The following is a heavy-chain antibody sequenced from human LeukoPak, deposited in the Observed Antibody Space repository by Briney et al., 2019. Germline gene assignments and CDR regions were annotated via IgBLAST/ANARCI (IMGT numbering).Heavy chain of an antibody. CDR2: IIPILGRT. V-gene: IGHV1-69*04. CDR3: ARDKSPHDHREESHDAFDI. J-gene: IGHJ3*02. CDR1: GGTFSSYA. D-gene: IGHD1-26*01. Sequence: SVKVSCKASGGTFSSYAISWVRQAPGQGLEWMGRIIPILGRTNYAQKFQGRVTITADKSTSAAYMELSSLRSEDTAVYYCARDKSPHDHREESHDAFDIWGQGTMVTVSS.